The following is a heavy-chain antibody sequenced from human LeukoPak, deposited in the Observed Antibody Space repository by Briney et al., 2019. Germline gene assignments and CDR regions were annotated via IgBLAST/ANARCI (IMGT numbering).Heavy chain of an antibody. CDR1: GGSISSGSYY. D-gene: IGHD6-13*01. V-gene: IGHV4-61*02. J-gene: IGHJ6*03. Sequence: SETLSLTCTVSGGSISSGSYYWSWIRQPAGKGLEWIGRIYTSGSTNYNPSLKSRVTISVDTSKNQFSLKLSSVTAADTAVYYCARASLPGYSSSWYGTYYYYYMDVWGKGTTVTISS. CDR3: ARASLPGYSSSWYGTYYYYYMDV. CDR2: IYTSGST.